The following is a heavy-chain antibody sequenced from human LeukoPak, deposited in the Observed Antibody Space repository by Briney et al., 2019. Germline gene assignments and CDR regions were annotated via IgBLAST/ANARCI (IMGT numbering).Heavy chain of an antibody. CDR2: ISSCGIDI. J-gene: IGHJ6*02. D-gene: IGHD3-10*01. V-gene: IGHV3-11*01. CDR3: ARVNLGALVRGVFHYIGMDV. Sequence: GGSLRLSCAASGFTFSDYYMSWIRQAPGKGLEWVSHISSCGIDIYYADSVKGRFAISRDNAKNSLYVQMNSLRVEDTAVYYCARVNLGALVRGVFHYIGMDVWGQGTTVTVSS. CDR1: GFTFSDYY.